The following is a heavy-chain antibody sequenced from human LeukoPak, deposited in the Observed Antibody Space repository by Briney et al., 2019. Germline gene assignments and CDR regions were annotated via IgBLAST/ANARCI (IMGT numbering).Heavy chain of an antibody. V-gene: IGHV1-46*01. D-gene: IGHD4-23*01. Sequence: ASVKVSCKASGYTFTSYGISWVRQARGQGLEWMGVINPSGGSTSYAQKFQGRVTMTRDTSTSTVYMELSSLRSEDTAVYYCARPVYGGNAGFDYWGQGTMVTVSS. CDR1: GYTFTSYG. CDR3: ARPVYGGNAGFDY. J-gene: IGHJ4*02. CDR2: INPSGGST.